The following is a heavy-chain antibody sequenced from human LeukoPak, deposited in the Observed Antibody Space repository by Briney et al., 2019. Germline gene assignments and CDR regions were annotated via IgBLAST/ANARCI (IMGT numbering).Heavy chain of an antibody. Sequence: PGGSLRLSCAASGFTFSSYGMHWVRQAPGKGLEGGAFIRYDGSNKYYADSVEGRFTISRANSKNTLYLQMNSLRAEDTAVYYCAKDRWLDAFDIWGQGTMVTVSS. CDR2: IRYDGSNK. CDR3: AKDRWLDAFDI. J-gene: IGHJ3*02. V-gene: IGHV3-30*02. D-gene: IGHD5-24*01. CDR1: GFTFSSYG.